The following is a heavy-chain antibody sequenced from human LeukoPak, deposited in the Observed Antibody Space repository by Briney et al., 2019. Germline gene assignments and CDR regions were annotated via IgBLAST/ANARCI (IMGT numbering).Heavy chain of an antibody. Sequence: GGSLRLSCVASGLTFRRYAMSWVRQAPGKGLGWVSAISGSGDSTYYADSVKGRFTISRDNSRNTLYLQINSLTAEDTAVYYCAKGDSGYDYGYYYGMDVWGQGTTVTVSS. CDR3: AKGDSGYDYGYYYGMDV. V-gene: IGHV3-23*01. CDR1: GLTFRRYA. J-gene: IGHJ6*02. CDR2: ISGSGDST. D-gene: IGHD5-12*01.